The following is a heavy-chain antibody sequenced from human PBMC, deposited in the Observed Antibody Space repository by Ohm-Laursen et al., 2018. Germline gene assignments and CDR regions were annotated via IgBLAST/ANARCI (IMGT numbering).Heavy chain of an antibody. CDR1: GGSFSGYY. Sequence: SETLSLTWAVYGGSFSGYYWGWIRQPPGKGLDWIGTIYYSGTTYYNTSLKSRVTISVDTSKNQFSLKLSSVTAADTAVYYRARDRMGATIGYFDLWGRGTLVTVSS. CDR3: ARDRMGATIGYFDL. J-gene: IGHJ2*01. V-gene: IGHV4-34*01. D-gene: IGHD1-26*01. CDR2: IYYSGTT.